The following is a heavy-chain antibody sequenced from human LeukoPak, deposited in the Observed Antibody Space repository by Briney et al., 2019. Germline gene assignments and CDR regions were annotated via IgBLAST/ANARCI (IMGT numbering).Heavy chain of an antibody. CDR2: ISYDGSNK. CDR3: ARDIGYCSGGSCSNDAFDI. J-gene: IGHJ3*02. CDR1: GFTFSSYA. V-gene: IGHV3-30*04. Sequence: GGSLRLSCAATGFTFSSYAMHWVRQAPGKGLEWVAVISYDGSNKYYADSVKGRFTISRDNSKNTLYLQMNSLRAEDTAVYYCARDIGYCSGGSCSNDAFDIWGQGTMVTVSS. D-gene: IGHD2-15*01.